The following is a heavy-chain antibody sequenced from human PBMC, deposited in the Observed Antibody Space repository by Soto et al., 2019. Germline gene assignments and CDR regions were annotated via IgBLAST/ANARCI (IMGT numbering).Heavy chain of an antibody. CDR2: ISGSGGST. Sequence: PGGSLRLSCAASGFTFSSYAMSWVRQAPGKGLEWVSAISGSGGSTYYADSVKGRFTISRDNSKNTLYLQMNSLRAEDTAVYYCAKVLYTVTIYYYYYMDVWGKGTTVTVSS. CDR1: GFTFSSYA. CDR3: AKVLYTVTIYYYYYMDV. J-gene: IGHJ6*03. V-gene: IGHV3-23*01. D-gene: IGHD4-17*01.